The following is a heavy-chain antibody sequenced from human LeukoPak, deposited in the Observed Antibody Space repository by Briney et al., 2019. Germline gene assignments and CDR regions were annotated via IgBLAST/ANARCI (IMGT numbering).Heavy chain of an antibody. J-gene: IGHJ5*02. V-gene: IGHV4-39*01. D-gene: IGHD6-6*01. CDR1: GGSIRSSYYY. Sequence: PSETLSLTCTVSGGSIRSSYYYWGWIRQPPGKGLEWIGSIYDSGSTYYNPSLKSRVTISVDTSKNQFSLKLNSVTAADTAVYYCARNRGGYSSSGFDPWGQGTLVTVSS. CDR3: ARNRGGYSSSGFDP. CDR2: IYDSGST.